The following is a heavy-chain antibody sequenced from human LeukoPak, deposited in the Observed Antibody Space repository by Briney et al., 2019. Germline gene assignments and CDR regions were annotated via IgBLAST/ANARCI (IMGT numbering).Heavy chain of an antibody. V-gene: IGHV4-59*08. Sequence: SETLSLTCTVSGGSISNYFWSWIRQPPGKGLEWLGYIYYSGSSSYNPSLKSRVTISVDTSKSQFSLKLSSVTAADTAVYYCAATYSSSWYSSYWYWGQGTLVTVSS. D-gene: IGHD6-13*01. CDR2: IYYSGSS. CDR3: AATYSSSWYSSYWY. CDR1: GGSISNYF. J-gene: IGHJ4*02.